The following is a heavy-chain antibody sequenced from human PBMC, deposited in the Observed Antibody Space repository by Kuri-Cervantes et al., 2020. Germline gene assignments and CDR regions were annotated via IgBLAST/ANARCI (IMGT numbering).Heavy chain of an antibody. Sequence: GESLKISCAASLFILSDYYRNWIRQAPGKGLEWVSEISRSVSSIYYADSVKGRFTISRDNAKNSLHLQVNSLRAEDTAVHYCARGYSYGYYYYGMDVWGQGTTVTVSS. V-gene: IGHV3-11*01. CDR2: ISRSVSSI. J-gene: IGHJ6*02. CDR3: ARGYSYGYYYYGMDV. D-gene: IGHD5-18*01. CDR1: LFILSDYY.